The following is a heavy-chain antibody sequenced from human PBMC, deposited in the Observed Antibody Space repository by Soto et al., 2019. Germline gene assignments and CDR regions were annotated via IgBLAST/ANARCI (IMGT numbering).Heavy chain of an antibody. CDR2: IYYSGST. CDR3: AREERVTYYYDSSGYYPFYGMDV. CDR1: GVSISSGDYY. V-gene: IGHV4-30-4*01. J-gene: IGHJ6*02. Sequence: PSETLSLTCTVSGVSISSGDYYWSWIRQPPGKGLEWIGYIYYSGSTYYNPSLKSRVTISVDTSKNQFSLKLSSVTAADTAVYYCAREERVTYYYDSSGYYPFYGMDVWGQGTTVTVSS. D-gene: IGHD3-22*01.